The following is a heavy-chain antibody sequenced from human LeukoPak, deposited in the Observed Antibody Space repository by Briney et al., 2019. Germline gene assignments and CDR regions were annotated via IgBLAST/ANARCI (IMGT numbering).Heavy chain of an antibody. J-gene: IGHJ4*02. CDR3: ARGMYYFDY. Sequence: SSETLSLTCAVYGGPFSGYYWSWIRQPPGKGLEWIGEINHSGSTNYNPSLKSRVTISVDTSKNQFSLKLSSVTAADTAVYYCARGMYYFDYWGQGTLVTVSS. CDR2: INHSGST. CDR1: GGPFSGYY. V-gene: IGHV4-34*01.